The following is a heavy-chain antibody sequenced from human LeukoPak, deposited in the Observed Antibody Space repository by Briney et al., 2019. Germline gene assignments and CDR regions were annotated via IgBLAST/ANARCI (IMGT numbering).Heavy chain of an antibody. CDR2: IYTSGST. D-gene: IGHD6-13*01. CDR3: ARLTRMYSSSWCIDY. CDR1: GGSISSGSYY. J-gene: IGHJ4*02. Sequence: PSDTLSLTCTVSGGSISSGSYYWSWIRQPAGKGLEWIGRIYTSGSTNYNPSLKSRVTISVDTSKNQFSLKLSSVTAADTAVYYCARLTRMYSSSWCIDYWGQGTLVTVSS. V-gene: IGHV4-61*02.